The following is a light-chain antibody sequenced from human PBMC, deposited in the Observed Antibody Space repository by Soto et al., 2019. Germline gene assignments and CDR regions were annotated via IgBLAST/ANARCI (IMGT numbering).Light chain of an antibody. CDR2: GAS. J-gene: IGKJ1*01. Sequence: IVLTHSPATLSFSPGERATLSFRASQSVSSYLAWYQQKPGQAPRLLIYGASTRATGIPARFSGSGSGTEFTLTISSLQSEDFAVYYCQQYNNWPRTFGQGTKVDIK. CDR1: QSVSSY. CDR3: QQYNNWPRT. V-gene: IGKV3-15*01.